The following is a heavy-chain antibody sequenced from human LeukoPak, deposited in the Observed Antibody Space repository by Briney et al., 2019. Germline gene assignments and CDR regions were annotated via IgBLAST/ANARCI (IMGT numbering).Heavy chain of an antibody. CDR3: ARVSGNLGECSGGSCRPLLY. CDR2: INPSGGST. V-gene: IGHV1-46*01. Sequence: ASVKVSCKASGYTFTSYYMHWVRQAPGQGLEWMGIINPSGGSTSYAQKFQGRVTMTRDMSTSTVHMELSSLRAEDTPVYYCARVSGNLGECSGGSCRPLLYWGQGTLVTVSS. D-gene: IGHD2-15*01. J-gene: IGHJ4*02. CDR1: GYTFTSYY.